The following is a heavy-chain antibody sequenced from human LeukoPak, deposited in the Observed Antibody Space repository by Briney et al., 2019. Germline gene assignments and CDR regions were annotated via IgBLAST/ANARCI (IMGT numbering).Heavy chain of an antibody. V-gene: IGHV5-51*01. J-gene: IGHJ4*02. CDR3: ARQADPYSSSWYQFDY. D-gene: IGHD6-13*01. Sequence: GESLKISCKGSGYSFTSYWIGWVRQMPGKGLEWMGIIYPGDSDTRYSPSFQGQVTISADKSISTAYLQWSSLKASDTAMYCCARQADPYSSSWYQFDYWGQGTLVTVSS. CDR2: IYPGDSDT. CDR1: GYSFTSYW.